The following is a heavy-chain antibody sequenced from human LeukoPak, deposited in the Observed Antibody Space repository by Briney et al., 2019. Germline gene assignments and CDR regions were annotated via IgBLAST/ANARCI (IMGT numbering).Heavy chain of an antibody. V-gene: IGHV3-74*03. CDR2: MNTDGSIT. CDR3: ARVLHYYAMDV. Sequence: PGGSLRLSCAASGFTFSSNWMHWVRQAPGKGLVWVSRMNTDGSITTYVDSVKGRFTISRDNAKNSLYLQMSSLRAEDTAVYYCARVLHYYAMDVWGQGTTVTVSS. CDR1: GFTFSSNW. J-gene: IGHJ6*02.